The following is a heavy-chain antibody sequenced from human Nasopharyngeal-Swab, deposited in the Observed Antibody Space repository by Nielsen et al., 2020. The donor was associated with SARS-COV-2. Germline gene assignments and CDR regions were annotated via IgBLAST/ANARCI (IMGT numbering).Heavy chain of an antibody. CDR3: ARAPLGAAFDT. CDR1: GFTFDDYG. J-gene: IGHJ3*02. Sequence: GGSLRLSCAASGFTFDDYGMSWVRQAPGKGLEWVSGINWNGGSTGYADSVKGRFTISRDNAKNSLYLQMNSLRAEDTALYHCARAPLGAAFDTWGQGTMVTVSS. V-gene: IGHV3-20*01. CDR2: INWNGGST.